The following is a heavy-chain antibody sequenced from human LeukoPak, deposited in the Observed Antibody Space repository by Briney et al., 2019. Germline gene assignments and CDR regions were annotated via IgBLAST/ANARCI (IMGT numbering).Heavy chain of an antibody. J-gene: IGHJ4*02. CDR1: GYTFSTYD. CDR2: MNPKSGNT. D-gene: IGHD5-12*01. CDR3: ARVFGGHEIGF. V-gene: IGHV1-8*01. Sequence: SVKVSCKASGYTFSTYDINWVRQATSQGLEWMGWMNPKSGNTAYAQKFQGRVTMTRNTSIDTAYLELSSLRSEDTAMYYCARVFGGHEIGFWGQGTQVTVSS.